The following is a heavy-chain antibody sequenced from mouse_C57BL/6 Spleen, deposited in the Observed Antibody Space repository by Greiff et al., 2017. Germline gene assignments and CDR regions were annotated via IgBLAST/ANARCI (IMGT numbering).Heavy chain of an antibody. CDR2: IHPNSGST. J-gene: IGHJ2*01. D-gene: IGHD1-1*01. Sequence: QVQLQQSGAELVKPGASVKLSCKASGYTFTSYWMHWVKQRPGQGLEWIGMIHPNSGSTNYNEKFKSKATLTVDKSSSTAYMQLSSLTSEDSAVYYCARRGITTVVADYWGQGTTLTVSS. V-gene: IGHV1-64*01. CDR1: GYTFTSYW. CDR3: ARRGITTVVADY.